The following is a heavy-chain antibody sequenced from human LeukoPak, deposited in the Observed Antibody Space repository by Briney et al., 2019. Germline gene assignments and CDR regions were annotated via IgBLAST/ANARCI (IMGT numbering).Heavy chain of an antibody. V-gene: IGHV3-21*01. Sequence: PGGSLRLSCAASGFTFSSYSMNWVRQAPGKGLEWVSSISSTSSYIYYADSMKGRFTISRDNAENSLYLQMNSLRAEDTAVYYCARNLGYGCFDYWGQGTLVTVSS. CDR1: GFTFSSYS. J-gene: IGHJ4*02. D-gene: IGHD5-18*01. CDR2: ISSTSSYI. CDR3: ARNLGYGCFDY.